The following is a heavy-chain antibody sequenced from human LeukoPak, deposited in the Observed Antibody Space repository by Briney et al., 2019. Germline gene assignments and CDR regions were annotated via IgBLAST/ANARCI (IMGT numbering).Heavy chain of an antibody. Sequence: PGGSLRLSCAASGFTFSDYYMSWIRQAPGKGLEWVPYISSSGSTIYYADSVKGRFTISRDNAKNSLYLQMNSLRAEDTAVYYCARDSSSLQAFDIWGQGTMVTVSS. CDR1: GFTFSDYY. V-gene: IGHV3-11*01. CDR2: ISSSGSTI. D-gene: IGHD6-13*01. J-gene: IGHJ3*02. CDR3: ARDSSSLQAFDI.